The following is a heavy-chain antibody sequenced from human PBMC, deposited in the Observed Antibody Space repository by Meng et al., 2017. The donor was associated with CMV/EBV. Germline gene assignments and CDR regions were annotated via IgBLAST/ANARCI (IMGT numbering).Heavy chain of an antibody. V-gene: IGHV3-23*01. D-gene: IGHD3-10*01. CDR3: VGRQYGSGTY. CDR2: ISSSGGT. J-gene: IGHJ4*02. CDR1: GFTFSTYA. Sequence: GGSLRLSCAASGFTFSTYAMSWVRQAPGKGLGWVSSISSSGGTYYADSGKGRFTISRDTSRNTLYLQMNTLRAEDTAVYYCVGRQYGSGTYWGQGTLVTVSS.